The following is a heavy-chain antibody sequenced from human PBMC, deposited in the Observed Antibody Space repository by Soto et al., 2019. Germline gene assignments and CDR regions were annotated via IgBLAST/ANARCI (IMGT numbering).Heavy chain of an antibody. CDR2: ISYDGSNK. CDR1: GFTFSSYG. Sequence: QVQLVESGGGVVQPGRSLRLSCAASGFTFSSYGMHWVRQAPGKGLEWVAVISYDGSNKYYADSVKGRFTISRDNSKNTLYRQMNSLRAEDTAVYYCAKEKDYGDYGSMDVWGQGTTVTVSS. D-gene: IGHD4-17*01. J-gene: IGHJ6*02. V-gene: IGHV3-30*18. CDR3: AKEKDYGDYGSMDV.